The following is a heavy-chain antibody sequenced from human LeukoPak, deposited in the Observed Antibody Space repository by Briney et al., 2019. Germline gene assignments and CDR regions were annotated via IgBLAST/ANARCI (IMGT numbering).Heavy chain of an antibody. CDR2: IIPILGIA. CDR3: ATGSLRLGEFSLGY. V-gene: IGHV1-69*04. D-gene: IGHD3-16*02. CDR1: GGTFSSYA. Sequence: SVKVSCKASGGTFSSYAISWVRQAPGQGLEWMGRIIPILGIANYAQKFQGRVTITADKSTSTAYMELSSLRSEDTAVYYCATGSLRLGEFSLGYWGQGTLVTVSS. J-gene: IGHJ4*02.